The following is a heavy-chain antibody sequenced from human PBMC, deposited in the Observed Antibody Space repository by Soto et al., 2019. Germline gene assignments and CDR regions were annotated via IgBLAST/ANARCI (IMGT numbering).Heavy chain of an antibody. CDR3: ARTADYGGNSGAFDI. CDR2: IYSGGST. V-gene: IGHV3-66*01. J-gene: IGHJ3*02. Sequence: EVQLVESGGGLVQPGGSLRLSCAASGFTVSSNYMSWVRQAPGKGLEWVSVIYSGGSTYYADSVKGRFTISRDNSKNTLYLQMNSLRAEDTAVYYCARTADYGGNSGAFDIWGQGTMVTVSS. D-gene: IGHD4-17*01. CDR1: GFTVSSNY.